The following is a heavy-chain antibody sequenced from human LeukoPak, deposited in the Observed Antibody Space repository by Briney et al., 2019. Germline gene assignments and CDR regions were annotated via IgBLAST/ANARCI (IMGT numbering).Heavy chain of an antibody. Sequence: SPSETLSLTCTVSSGSFRTYYWSWIRQPPGKGLEWIGYIYDSGSTNYNPSLKSRVTISVDTSKNQFSLKLSSVTAADTAVYCCACLTTADAFDIWGQGTMVTVSS. V-gene: IGHV4-59*01. D-gene: IGHD3-22*01. CDR1: SGSFRTYY. CDR2: IYDSGST. J-gene: IGHJ3*02. CDR3: ACLTTADAFDI.